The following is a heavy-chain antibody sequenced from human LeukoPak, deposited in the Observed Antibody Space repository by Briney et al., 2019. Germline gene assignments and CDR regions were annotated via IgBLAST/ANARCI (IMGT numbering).Heavy chain of an antibody. D-gene: IGHD6-13*01. CDR1: GFTFSSHS. CDR3: ARDRTSSWYYGVTDY. CDR2: ISSSSSTI. V-gene: IGHV3-48*04. Sequence: GGSLRLSCAASGFTFSSHSMNWVRQAPGKGLEWVSYISSSSSTIYYADSVKGRFTISRDNAKNSLYLQMNSLRAEDTAVYYCARDRTSSWYYGVTDYWGQGTLVTVSS. J-gene: IGHJ4*02.